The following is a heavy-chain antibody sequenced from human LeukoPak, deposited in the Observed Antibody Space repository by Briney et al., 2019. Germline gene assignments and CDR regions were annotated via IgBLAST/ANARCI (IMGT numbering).Heavy chain of an antibody. D-gene: IGHD3-3*01. Sequence: GGSLRLSCTASGFTFGDYAMNWVRQAPGKGLEWVGFIRGKGSGGTTEYAASVKGRFTISRDDSKNTLYLQMNSLKTEDTAVYYCTTEGTYYDFWSGYYQGYWGQGTLVTVSS. CDR1: GFTFGDYA. V-gene: IGHV3-49*04. J-gene: IGHJ4*02. CDR3: TTEGTYYDFWSGYYQGY. CDR2: IRGKGSGGTT.